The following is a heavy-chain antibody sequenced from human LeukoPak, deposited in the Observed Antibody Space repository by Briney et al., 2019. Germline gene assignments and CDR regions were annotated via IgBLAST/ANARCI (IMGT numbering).Heavy chain of an antibody. Sequence: ASVKVSCKASGYTFTSYYMHWVRQAPGQGLEWMGIINPSGGSTSYAQKFQGRVTMTRDTSTSTVYMELSSLRSEDTAVYYCARDEVDGRGSPSPFDYWGLGTLVTVSS. CDR3: ARDEVDGRGSPSPFDY. CDR2: INPSGGST. J-gene: IGHJ4*02. D-gene: IGHD3-16*01. V-gene: IGHV1-46*01. CDR1: GYTFTSYY.